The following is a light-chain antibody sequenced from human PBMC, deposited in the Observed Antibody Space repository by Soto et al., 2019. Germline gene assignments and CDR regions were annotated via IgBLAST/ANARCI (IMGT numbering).Light chain of an antibody. CDR3: CSYEASHTWV. J-gene: IGLJ1*01. Sequence: QSALTQPRSVSGSPGQSVTISCTGISSDVDGYNRVSWYLQPPGTAPKLIIYEVSNRPSGVPDRFSGSRSVNTASLTISGLQAEDEADYYCCSYEASHTWVFGTGTKVTVL. CDR2: EVS. CDR1: SSDVDGYNR. V-gene: IGLV2-18*02.